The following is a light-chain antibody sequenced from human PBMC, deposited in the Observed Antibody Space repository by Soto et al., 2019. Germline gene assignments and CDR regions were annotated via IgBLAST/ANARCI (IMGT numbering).Light chain of an antibody. CDR3: GTWDSSLSARPWV. CDR1: SSNIGNNY. J-gene: IGLJ3*02. CDR2: DNN. Sequence: QSVLTQPPSVSAAPGQKVTISCSGSSSNIGNNYVSWYQQLPGTAPKLLIYDNNKRPSGIPDRFSGSKSGTSATLGITGLQTGAEADYYCGTWDSSLSARPWVFGGGTKLTVL. V-gene: IGLV1-51*01.